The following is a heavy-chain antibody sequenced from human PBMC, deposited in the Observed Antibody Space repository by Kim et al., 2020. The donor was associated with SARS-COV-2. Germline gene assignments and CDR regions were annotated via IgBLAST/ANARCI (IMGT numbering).Heavy chain of an antibody. D-gene: IGHD1-1*01. CDR2: IKSKATSYAT. J-gene: IGHJ3*02. CDR1: WFSFSDSA. Sequence: GGSLRLSCAASWFSFSDSAMHWVRQASGKGLEWVGRIKSKATSYATPYAASVKVRFTISRDDSQNAAYLQMNSLKTEDTSVYYCTRGPGTTVAFWDDYDIWGQGTMVTVSS. V-gene: IGHV3-73*01. CDR3: TRGPGTTVAFWDDYDI.